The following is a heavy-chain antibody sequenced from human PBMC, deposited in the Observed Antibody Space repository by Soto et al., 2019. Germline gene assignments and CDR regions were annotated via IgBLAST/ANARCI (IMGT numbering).Heavy chain of an antibody. CDR2: VTANGGST. J-gene: IGHJ6*02. D-gene: IGHD2-21*02. Sequence: EVQLLESGGGFVQPGGSLRLSCAATGFTFSVYAMTWVRQAPGKGLEWVSAVTANGGSTYSADSVKGRFTISRDKSKNTRFLQMNSLRAEDTAVYYCASLGVGDWANYYYYYGMDVWGQGTTVTVSS. CDR1: GFTFSVYA. V-gene: IGHV3-23*01. CDR3: ASLGVGDWANYYYYYGMDV.